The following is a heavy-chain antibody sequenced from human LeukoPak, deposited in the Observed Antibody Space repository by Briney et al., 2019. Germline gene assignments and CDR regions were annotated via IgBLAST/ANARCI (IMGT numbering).Heavy chain of an antibody. D-gene: IGHD1-26*01. CDR2: ISYDGTIK. J-gene: IGHJ4*02. CDR1: GFTFSSYG. V-gene: IGHV3-30*03. CDR3: AFERATVYY. Sequence: GGSLRLSCAASGFTFSSYGMHWVRQAPGKGLEWVAVISYDGTIKYYGDSVRGRFTISRDNSKNTLYLQMNSLRPEDTAVYYCAFERATVYYWGQGTLVTVSS.